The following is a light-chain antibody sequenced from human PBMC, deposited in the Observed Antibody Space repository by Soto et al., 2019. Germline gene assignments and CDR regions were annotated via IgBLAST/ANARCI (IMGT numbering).Light chain of an antibody. Sequence: DIQMTQSPSTLSASIGDRVTITCRASQNINRWLAWYQQNPGKAPMLLIYDASSLQSGAPSRFSGSGSGTEFTLTISSLQPDDFATYYCQQYSRHWTFGQGTKVEV. CDR2: DAS. J-gene: IGKJ1*01. CDR1: QNINRW. V-gene: IGKV1-5*01. CDR3: QQYSRHWT.